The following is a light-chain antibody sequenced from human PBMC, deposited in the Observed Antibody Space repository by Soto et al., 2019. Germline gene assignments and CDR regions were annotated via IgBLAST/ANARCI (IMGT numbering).Light chain of an antibody. CDR3: QQRYSTPPWT. CDR2: AAS. CDR1: QSISSY. V-gene: IGKV1-39*01. Sequence: DIQMTQSPSSLSASVGDRVTITCRASQSISSYLNWYQQKPGKAPKLLIYAASSLQSGVSSRFSGSGSGTDFTLTISSLQPEDFASYYCQQRYSTPPWTFGQGTKVEIK. J-gene: IGKJ1*01.